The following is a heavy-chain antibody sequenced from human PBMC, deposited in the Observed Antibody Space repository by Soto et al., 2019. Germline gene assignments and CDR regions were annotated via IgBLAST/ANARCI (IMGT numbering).Heavy chain of an antibody. CDR3: ARAPGIAAAGTTGNYYYYGMDV. V-gene: IGHV4-34*01. D-gene: IGHD6-13*01. J-gene: IGHJ6*02. CDR2: INHSGST. CDR1: GGSFSGYY. Sequence: SETLSLTCAVYGGSFSGYYWSWIRQPPGKGLEWIGEINHSGSTNYNPSLKSRVTISVDTSKNHFSLKLSSVTAADTAVYYCARAPGIAAAGTTGNYYYYGMDVWGQGTTVTVSS.